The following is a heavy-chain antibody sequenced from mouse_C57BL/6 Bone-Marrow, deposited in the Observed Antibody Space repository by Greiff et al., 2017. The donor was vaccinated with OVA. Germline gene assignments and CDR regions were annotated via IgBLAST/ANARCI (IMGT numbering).Heavy chain of an antibody. CDR1: GYTFTSYW. CDR3: ARSGIKVDVGNLYFDG. Sequence: QVQLQQPGAELVMPGASVKLSCKASGYTFTSYWMHWVKQRPGQGLEWIGEIDPSDSYTYYNQKFKGKSTLTVDKSSSTAYMQLSSLTSEDSAVYFCARSGIKVDVGNLYFDGRGTAPTVT. CDR2: IDPSDSYT. D-gene: IGHD2-1*01. J-gene: IGHJ1*03. V-gene: IGHV1-69*01.